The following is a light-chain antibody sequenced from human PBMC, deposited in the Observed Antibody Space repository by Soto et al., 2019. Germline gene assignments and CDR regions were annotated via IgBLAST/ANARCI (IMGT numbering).Light chain of an antibody. CDR3: SSYTSSSTYYG. CDR1: SSDVGGYNY. V-gene: IGLV2-14*01. Sequence: QSALTQPASVSGSPGQSITISCTGTSSDVGGYNYVSWYQQHPGKAPKLMIYEVSNRPSGVSNRFSGSKSGNTTSLTISGLQVEDEADYYCSSYTSSSTYYGFGTGTKVTVL. J-gene: IGLJ1*01. CDR2: EVS.